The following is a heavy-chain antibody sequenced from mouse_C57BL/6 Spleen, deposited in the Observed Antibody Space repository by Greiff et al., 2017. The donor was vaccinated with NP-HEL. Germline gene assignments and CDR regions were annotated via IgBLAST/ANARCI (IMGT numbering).Heavy chain of an antibody. CDR1: GYAFSSYW. D-gene: IGHD1-1*01. V-gene: IGHV1-80*01. CDR3: ARSTVVAEEGFDY. J-gene: IGHJ2*01. Sequence: VQLQQSGAELVKPGASVKISCKASGYAFSSYWMNWVKQRPGKGLEWIGQIYPGDGDTNYNGKFKGKATLTADKSSSTAYMQLSSLTSEDSAVYLCARSTVVAEEGFDYWGQGTTLTVSS. CDR2: IYPGDGDT.